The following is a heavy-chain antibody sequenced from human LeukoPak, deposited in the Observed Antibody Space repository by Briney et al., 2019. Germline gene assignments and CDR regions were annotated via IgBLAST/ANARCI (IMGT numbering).Heavy chain of an antibody. D-gene: IGHD3-10*01. CDR2: IKSKTDGGTT. V-gene: IGHV3-15*01. CDR3: TTAVWLGTLFDY. J-gene: IGHJ4*02. Sequence: GGSLRLSCAASGFTFSNAWMSWVRQAPGKGLEWVGRIKSKTDGGTTDYAAPVKGRFTISRDDSKNTPYLQMNSLKTEDTAVYYCTTAVWLGTLFDYWGQGTLVTVSS. CDR1: GFTFSNAW.